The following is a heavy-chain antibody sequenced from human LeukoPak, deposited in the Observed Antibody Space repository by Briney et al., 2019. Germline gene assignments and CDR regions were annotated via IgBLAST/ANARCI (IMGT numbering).Heavy chain of an antibody. J-gene: IGHJ4*02. D-gene: IGHD5-18*01. CDR2: ISGSGSST. CDR3: AKELGYSYGNGFDY. Sequence: PGGSLRLYCAASGLTFSSYGMSWVRQAPGKGLEWVSAISGSGSSTYYADSVKGRFTISRDNSKNTLYLQMNSLRAEDTAVYYCAKELGYSYGNGFDYWGQGTLVTVSS. V-gene: IGHV3-23*01. CDR1: GLTFSSYG.